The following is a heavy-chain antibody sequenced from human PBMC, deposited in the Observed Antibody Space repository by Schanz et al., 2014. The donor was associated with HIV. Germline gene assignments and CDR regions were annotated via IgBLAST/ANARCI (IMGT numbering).Heavy chain of an antibody. D-gene: IGHD6-6*01. CDR3: ARGDAARGDY. Sequence: QVQLVESGGGVVQPGRSLRLSCAASGITFSTSGMHWVRQAPGKGLEGVAVIWYDGSKKYYADSVKGRFTISRDDAKSSLFLQMNSLRAEDTAVYYCARGDAARGDYWGQGTLVTVSS. CDR1: GITFSTSG. J-gene: IGHJ4*02. CDR2: IWYDGSKK. V-gene: IGHV3-33*01.